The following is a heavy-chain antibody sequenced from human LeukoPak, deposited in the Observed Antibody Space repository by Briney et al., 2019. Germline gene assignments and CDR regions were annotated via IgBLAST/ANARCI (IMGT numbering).Heavy chain of an antibody. D-gene: IGHD3-3*01. Sequence: PGGSLRLSCAASGFTFSSYSMNWVRQAPGKGLEWVSSISSSSSYIYYADSVKGRFTISRDNAKNSLYLQMNSLRAEDTAVYYCATDYARSGAFDIWGQGTMVTVSS. CDR3: ATDYARSGAFDI. V-gene: IGHV3-21*01. CDR2: ISSSSSYI. J-gene: IGHJ3*02. CDR1: GFTFSSYS.